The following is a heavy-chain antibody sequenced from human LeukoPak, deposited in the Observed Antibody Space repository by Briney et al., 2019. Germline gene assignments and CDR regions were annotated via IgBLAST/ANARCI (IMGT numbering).Heavy chain of an antibody. CDR2: IYHSGST. V-gene: IGHV4-38-2*02. Sequence: PSETLSLTCTVSGYSISSGYYWGWIRQPPGQGLEWIGSIYHSGSTYYNPSLKSRVTISVDTSKNQFSLKLSSVTAADTAVYYCARDPDYYDSSGPDAFDIWGQGTMVTVSS. D-gene: IGHD3-22*01. CDR3: ARDPDYYDSSGPDAFDI. J-gene: IGHJ3*02. CDR1: GYSISSGYY.